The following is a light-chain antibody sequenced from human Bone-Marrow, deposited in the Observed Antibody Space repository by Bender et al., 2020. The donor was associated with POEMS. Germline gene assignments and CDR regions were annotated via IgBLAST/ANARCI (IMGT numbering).Light chain of an antibody. V-gene: IGLV1-44*01. Sequence: QSVLTQPPSVSGTPGQRVIISCSGSSSNIGNNSVCWYQQLPGTAPKLLMYKTFDRPSGIPERFSASKSGTSASLAISGLQSEDEAHFYCAAWDDTLDGPVFGGGTQLAVL. CDR1: SSNIGNNS. CDR3: AAWDDTLDGPV. CDR2: KTF. J-gene: IGLJ7*01.